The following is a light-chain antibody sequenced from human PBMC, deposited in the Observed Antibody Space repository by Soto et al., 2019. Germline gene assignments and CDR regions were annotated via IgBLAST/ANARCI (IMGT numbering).Light chain of an antibody. CDR3: QQSYTTPRP. Sequence: DIQMTQSPSSLSASVGDRVTISCRASQSISSHLNWYQQKPGKAPELLMYAAASLQSGVPSRFSGRGSGTDFTLTISSLQPEDFGTYYCQQSYTTPRPFGQGTKVEIK. J-gene: IGKJ1*01. CDR1: QSISSH. CDR2: AAA. V-gene: IGKV1-39*01.